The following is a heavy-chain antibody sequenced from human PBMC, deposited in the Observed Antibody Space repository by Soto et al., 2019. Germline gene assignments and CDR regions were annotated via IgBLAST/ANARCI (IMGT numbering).Heavy chain of an antibody. J-gene: IGHJ6*03. V-gene: IGHV3-53*04. Sequence: GGSLRLSCAASGFTVSSNYMSWVRQAPGKGLEWVSVIYSGGSTYYADSVKGRFTISRHNSKNTLYLQMNSLRAEDTAVYYCARVAGYYYYYYMDVWGKGTTVTVSS. CDR2: IYSGGST. CDR1: GFTVSSNY. CDR3: ARVAGYYYYYYMDV.